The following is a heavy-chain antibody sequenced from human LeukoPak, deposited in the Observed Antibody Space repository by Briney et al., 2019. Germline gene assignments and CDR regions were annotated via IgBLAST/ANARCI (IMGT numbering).Heavy chain of an antibody. CDR1: GFTFSSYE. Sequence: PGGSLRLSCAASGFTFSSYEMNWVRQAPGKGLEWVSYISSSGSTIYYADSVKGRFTISRDNSKNTLSLLMTSLRAEDTAIYYCAKDRPNYHEIDGHYYRQDGDYWGQGTLVTVSS. D-gene: IGHD3-3*01. V-gene: IGHV3-48*03. CDR3: AKDRPNYHEIDGHYYRQDGDY. J-gene: IGHJ4*02. CDR2: ISSSGSTI.